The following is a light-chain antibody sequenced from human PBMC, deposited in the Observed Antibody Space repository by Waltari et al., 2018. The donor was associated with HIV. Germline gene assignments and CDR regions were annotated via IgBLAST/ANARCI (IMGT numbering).Light chain of an antibody. V-gene: IGLV2-14*01. J-gene: IGLJ1*01. CDR2: EVN. CDR1: SSDVGHSYNS. Sequence: QSALTQPASVSGSPGQSITISCTGTSSDVGHSYNSVSWYQRHPGKAPQLIIYEVNNRPSGVSNRFSGSKSGNTASLTISGLQAEDEADYYCCSYTGSSTRRPYVFGTGTKVTVL. CDR3: CSYTGSSTRRPYV.